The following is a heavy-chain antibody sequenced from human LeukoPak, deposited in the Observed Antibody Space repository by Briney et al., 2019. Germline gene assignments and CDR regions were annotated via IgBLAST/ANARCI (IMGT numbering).Heavy chain of an antibody. CDR2: ISVYNGNT. CDR3: ARSGYLGATHDY. D-gene: IGHD1-26*01. J-gene: IGHJ4*02. V-gene: IGHV1-18*01. CDR1: GYTFTNYG. Sequence: ASVKVSCKASGYTFTNYGISWVRQAPGQGLEWMGWISVYNGNTNYAQKVQGRVTMTTDTSTSTAYMELKSLRSDDTAVYYCARSGYLGATHDYWGQGTLVTVSS.